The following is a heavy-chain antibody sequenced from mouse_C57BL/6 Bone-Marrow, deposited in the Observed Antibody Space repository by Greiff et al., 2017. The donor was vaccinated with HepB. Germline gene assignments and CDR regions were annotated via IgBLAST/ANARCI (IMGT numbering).Heavy chain of an antibody. D-gene: IGHD2-3*01. J-gene: IGHJ1*03. Sequence: EVMLVESGGGLVQPKGSLKLSCAASGFSFNTYAMNWVRQAPGKGLEWVARIRSKSNNYATYYADSVKDRFTISRDDSESMLYLQMNNLKTEDTAMYYCVRQDGYFLDFDVWGTGTTVTVSS. V-gene: IGHV10-1*01. CDR3: VRQDGYFLDFDV. CDR2: IRSKSNNYAT. CDR1: GFSFNTYA.